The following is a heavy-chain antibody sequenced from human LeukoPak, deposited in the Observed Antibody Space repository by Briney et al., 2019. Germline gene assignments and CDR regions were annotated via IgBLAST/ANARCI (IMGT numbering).Heavy chain of an antibody. CDR3: ASSYGGNPLGFSY. J-gene: IGHJ4*02. Sequence: ASAKVSFKASGYTFTSYDINWVRQATGQGLEWMGWMNPNSGNTGYAQKFQGRVTMTRNTSISTAYMELSSLRSEDTAVYYCASSYGGNPLGFSYWGQGTLVTVSS. CDR2: MNPNSGNT. CDR1: GYTFTSYD. D-gene: IGHD4-23*01. V-gene: IGHV1-8*01.